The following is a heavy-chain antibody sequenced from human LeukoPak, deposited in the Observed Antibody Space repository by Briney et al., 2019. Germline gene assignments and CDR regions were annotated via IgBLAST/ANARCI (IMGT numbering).Heavy chain of an antibody. CDR2: INHSGST. Sequence: SETLSLTCAVYGGSFSGYYWSWIRQPPGKGLEWLGEINHSGSTNYNPSLRSRVTISVDTSKNQFSLKLSSVTAADTAVYYCARAAPYGSGRNWFDPWGQGTLVTVSS. V-gene: IGHV4-34*01. CDR1: GGSFSGYY. D-gene: IGHD3-10*01. CDR3: ARAAPYGSGRNWFDP. J-gene: IGHJ5*02.